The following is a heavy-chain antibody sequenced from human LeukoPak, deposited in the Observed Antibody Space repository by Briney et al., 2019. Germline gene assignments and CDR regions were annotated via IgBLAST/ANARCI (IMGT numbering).Heavy chain of an antibody. CDR3: ARDRDYGDYSPCPLDY. Sequence: GGSLRLSCAASGFTFSSYSMNWVRQAPGKGLEWVSYISSSSSTIYYADSVKGRFTISRDNAKNSLYRQTNSLRAEDTAVYYCARDRDYGDYSPCPLDYWGQGTLVTVSS. CDR1: GFTFSSYS. J-gene: IGHJ4*02. D-gene: IGHD4-17*01. V-gene: IGHV3-48*01. CDR2: ISSSSSTI.